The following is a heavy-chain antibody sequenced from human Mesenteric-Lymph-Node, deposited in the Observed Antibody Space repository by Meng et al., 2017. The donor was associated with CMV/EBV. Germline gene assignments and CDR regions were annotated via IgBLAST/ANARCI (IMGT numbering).Heavy chain of an antibody. CDR2: IKQDGSEK. V-gene: IGHV3-7*01. CDR3: ARAKCSGGSCYWSFDY. Sequence: GGSLRLSCAASGFTFSSYWMSWVRQAPGKGLEWVANIKQDGSEKYYVDSVKGRFTISRDNAKNSLYLQMNSLRAEDTAVYYCARAKCSGGSCYWSFDYWGQGTLVTVSS. CDR1: GFTFSSYW. J-gene: IGHJ4*02. D-gene: IGHD2-15*01.